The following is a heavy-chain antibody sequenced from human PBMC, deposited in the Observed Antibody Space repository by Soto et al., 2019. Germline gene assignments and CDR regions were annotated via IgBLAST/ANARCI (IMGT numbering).Heavy chain of an antibody. V-gene: IGHV3-30*18. D-gene: IGHD2-15*01. J-gene: IGHJ4*02. CDR2: ISYDGSNK. CDR3: AKGVLGYCSGGSCYPFDY. CDR1: GFTFISYG. Sequence: QVQLVESGGGVVQPGRSLRLSCAASGFTFISYGMHWVRQAPGKGLEWVAVISYDGSNKYYADSVKGRFTISRDNSKNTLYLQMNSLRAEDTAVYYCAKGVLGYCSGGSCYPFDYWGQGTLVTVSS.